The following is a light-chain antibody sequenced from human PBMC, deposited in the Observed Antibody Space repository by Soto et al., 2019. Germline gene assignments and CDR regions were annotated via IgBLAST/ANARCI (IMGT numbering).Light chain of an antibody. CDR1: SSDVGGYNY. CDR3: ASYAGNNRGV. V-gene: IGLV2-8*01. CDR2: EVT. Sequence: QSVLTQPPSASGSPGQSGTISCTGTSSDVGGYNYVSWYQQHPGTAPKLIIYEVTKRPSGVPDRFSGSKSGNTASLTVSGLQAEDEADYYCASYAGNNRGVFGTGTKVTVL. J-gene: IGLJ1*01.